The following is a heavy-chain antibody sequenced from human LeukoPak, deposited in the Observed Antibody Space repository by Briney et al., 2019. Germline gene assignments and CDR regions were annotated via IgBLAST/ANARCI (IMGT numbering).Heavy chain of an antibody. V-gene: IGHV3-21*01. CDR2: ISSSSSYI. CDR3: ARDRKGGSGSYYRSLYEY. J-gene: IGHJ4*02. CDR1: GFTFSSYS. Sequence: GGSLRLSCAASGFTFSSYSMNWVRQAPGKGLEWVSSISSSSSYIYYADSVKGRFTISRDNAKNSLYLQMNSLRAEDTAVYYCARDRKGGSGSYYRSLYEYWGQGTLVTVSS. D-gene: IGHD3-10*01.